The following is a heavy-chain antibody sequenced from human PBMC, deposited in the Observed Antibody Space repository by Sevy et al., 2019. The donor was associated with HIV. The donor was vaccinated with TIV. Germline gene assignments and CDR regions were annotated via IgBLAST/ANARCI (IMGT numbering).Heavy chain of an antibody. Sequence: ASVKVSCKASGYTFASEGISWVRQAPGQGLEWMGWIGAYIGNRKSAQKFQDRVTLTIDTSTSTAFMELRGLRSDDTAMYYCARVPTYYYGSATYFESWGQGTLVTVSS. V-gene: IGHV1-18*01. J-gene: IGHJ4*02. CDR1: GYTFASEG. CDR2: IGAYIGNR. CDR3: ARVPTYYYGSATYFES. D-gene: IGHD3-10*01.